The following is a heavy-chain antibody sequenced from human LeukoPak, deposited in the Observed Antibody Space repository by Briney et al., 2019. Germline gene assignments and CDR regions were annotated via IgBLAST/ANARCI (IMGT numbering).Heavy chain of an antibody. D-gene: IGHD4-17*01. J-gene: IGHJ3*02. CDR1: GGSISSGDYY. V-gene: IGHV4-30-4*08. CDR3: ARAGDPNAFDI. Sequence: SETLSLTCTVSGGSISSGDYYWSWIRQPPGKGLEWIGYIYSSGSTYYNPSLKSRVTISVDTSKNQFSLKLSSVTAADTAVYYCARAGDPNAFDIWGQGTMVTVSS. CDR2: IYSSGST.